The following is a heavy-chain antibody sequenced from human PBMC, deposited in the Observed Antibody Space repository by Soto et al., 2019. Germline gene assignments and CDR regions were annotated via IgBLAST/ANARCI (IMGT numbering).Heavy chain of an antibody. CDR2: IYYSGST. CDR1: GGSISSYY. Sequence: QVQLQESGPGLVKPSETLSLTCTVSGGSISSYYWSWIRQPPGKGLEWIGYIYYSGSTNYNPSLKSRAPISVDTSKNQFSRKLSSVPAADRAGYYCARGEERVAIPSGYWGQGTLVTVSS. CDR3: ARGEERVAIPSGY. V-gene: IGHV4-59*01. J-gene: IGHJ4*02. D-gene: IGHD2-15*01.